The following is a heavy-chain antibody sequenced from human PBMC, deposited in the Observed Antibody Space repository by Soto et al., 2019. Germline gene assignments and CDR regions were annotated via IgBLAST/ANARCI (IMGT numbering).Heavy chain of an antibody. CDR3: ARDGETITIFGVVTPYYYYMDV. V-gene: IGHV1-18*01. Sequence: QVQLVQSGAEVKKPGASVKVSCKASGYTFTGYGISWVRQAPGQGLEWMGWISAYNGNTNYAQKLQGRVTMTTDTSTSTAYMELRSLRSDDTAVYYCARDGETITIFGVVTPYYYYMDVWGKGTTVTVSS. CDR1: GYTFTGYG. J-gene: IGHJ6*03. D-gene: IGHD3-3*01. CDR2: ISAYNGNT.